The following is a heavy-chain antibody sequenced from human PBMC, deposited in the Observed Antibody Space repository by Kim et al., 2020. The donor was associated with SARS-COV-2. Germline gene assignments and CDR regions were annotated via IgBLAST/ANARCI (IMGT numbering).Heavy chain of an antibody. CDR1: GYIFTSYA. D-gene: IGHD1-1*01. J-gene: IGHJ1*01. CDR2: INTNTGNP. Sequence: ASVKVSCKASGYIFTSYAMNWVRQAPGQGLEWMGWINTNTGNPTYAQGFTGRFVFSLDTSVSTAYLQISSLKAEDTAVYYCARGAGGNDLTRYLDHWGQGPLDPV. V-gene: IGHV7-4-1*02. CDR3: ARGAGGNDLTRYLDH.